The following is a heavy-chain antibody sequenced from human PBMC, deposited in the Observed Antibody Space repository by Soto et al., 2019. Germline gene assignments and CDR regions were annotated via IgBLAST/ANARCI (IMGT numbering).Heavy chain of an antibody. Sequence: SMKVSCKASGFTFNRSAMQWVRQARGQRLEWVGWIVVDSGNTIYSQKFQDRVTITRDMSTSTAYMELSSLRSEDTAVYYCARGLVGYENYYSHGMDVWGQGTTVTVSS. J-gene: IGHJ6*02. CDR1: GFTFNRSA. CDR2: IVVDSGNT. D-gene: IGHD5-12*01. CDR3: ARGLVGYENYYSHGMDV. V-gene: IGHV1-58*02.